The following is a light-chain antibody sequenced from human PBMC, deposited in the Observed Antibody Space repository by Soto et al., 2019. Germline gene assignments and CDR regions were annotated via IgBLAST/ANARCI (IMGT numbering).Light chain of an antibody. V-gene: IGKV3-11*01. Sequence: EIVLTQPPATLSLSPGERATLSCRASQCISTYLAWYQQKPGQAPRLLIYDASHRATGIPARVSGSGSGTDFTLTISSLEPEDFAVYHCQQRSDWPPWTFGQGTKVEIK. CDR2: DAS. CDR3: QQRSDWPPWT. J-gene: IGKJ1*01. CDR1: QCISTY.